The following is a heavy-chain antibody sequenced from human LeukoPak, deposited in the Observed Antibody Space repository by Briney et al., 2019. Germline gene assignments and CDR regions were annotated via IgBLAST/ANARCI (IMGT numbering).Heavy chain of an antibody. J-gene: IGHJ4*02. CDR3: ARGGGSGYYVFGY. CDR2: ITKSGSTI. Sequence: GGSLRLSCAASGFTFSSYEMNWVRQAPGKGLEWGSYITKSGSTIYYADSVKGRFTISRDNAKNSLYLQMNRLRVEDTAVYYCARGGGSGYYVFGYWGQGTLVTVSS. D-gene: IGHD3-3*01. V-gene: IGHV3-48*03. CDR1: GFTFSSYE.